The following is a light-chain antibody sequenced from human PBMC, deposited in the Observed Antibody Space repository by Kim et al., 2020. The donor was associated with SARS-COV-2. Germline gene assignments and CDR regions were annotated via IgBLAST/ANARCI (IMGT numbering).Light chain of an antibody. CDR2: GAS. CDR3: QQYGRT. V-gene: IGKV3-20*01. Sequence: LSLSPGARAPLSCRASQTVTSNYFAWYQQKPGQAPRLLIYGASSRATGIPDRFSGSGSGTDFTLTISRLEPEDVAVYYCQQYGRTFGQGTKVDIK. CDR1: QTVTSNY. J-gene: IGKJ1*01.